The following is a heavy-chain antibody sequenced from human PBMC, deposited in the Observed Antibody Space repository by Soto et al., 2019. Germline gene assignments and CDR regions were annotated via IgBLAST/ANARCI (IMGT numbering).Heavy chain of an antibody. CDR2: ISSSSSYI. J-gene: IGHJ4*02. CDR3: ARGVGATTSFDY. CDR1: GFTFSSYS. Sequence: EVQLVESGGGLVKPGGSLRLSCAASGFTFSSYSMNWVRQAPGKGLEWVSPISSSSSYIYYADSVKGRFTISRDNAKNSLYLQMNSLRAEDTAVYYCARGVGATTSFDYWGQGTLVTVSS. V-gene: IGHV3-21*01. D-gene: IGHD1-26*01.